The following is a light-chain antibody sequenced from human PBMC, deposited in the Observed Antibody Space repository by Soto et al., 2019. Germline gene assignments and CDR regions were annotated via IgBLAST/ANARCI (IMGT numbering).Light chain of an antibody. CDR3: QQYKSHRRT. V-gene: IGKV1-5*03. J-gene: IGKJ1*01. Sequence: DIQMTQSSSTLCHSVLDRHTMTCRASQSVSSWLAWYQQKPGKAPKLLINKASSLESGVPSRFSGSGSGTEFTLTISSLQPDDFATYYCQQYKSHRRTFGQGTKVDIK. CDR2: KAS. CDR1: QSVSSW.